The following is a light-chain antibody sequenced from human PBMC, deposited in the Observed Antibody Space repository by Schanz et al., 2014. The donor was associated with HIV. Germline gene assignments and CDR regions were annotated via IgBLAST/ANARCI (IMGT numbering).Light chain of an antibody. V-gene: IGLV2-8*01. CDR3: SSYAGSNSVI. Sequence: QSVLTQPASVSGSPGQSITISCTGTSSDVGGYDFVSWFQQYPGKAPKLMIYDVAKRPSGVPDRFSGSKSGNTASLTVSGLQAEDEADYYCSSYAGSNSVIFGGGTKLTVL. CDR2: DVA. CDR1: SSDVGGYDF. J-gene: IGLJ2*01.